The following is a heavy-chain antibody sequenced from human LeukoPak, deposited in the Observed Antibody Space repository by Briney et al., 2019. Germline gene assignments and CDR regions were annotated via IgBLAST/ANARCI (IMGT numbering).Heavy chain of an antibody. V-gene: IGHV4-30-4*08. CDR1: GGPISSGDYY. J-gene: IGHJ4*02. CDR3: AREKRTGYYDSSGYPHGFDY. Sequence: KPSQTLSLTCTVSGGPISSGDYYWSWIRQPPGKGLEWIGYIYYSGSTYYNPSLKSRVTISVDTSKNQFSLKLSSVTAADTAVYYCAREKRTGYYDSSGYPHGFDYWGQGTLVTVSS. D-gene: IGHD3-22*01. CDR2: IYYSGST.